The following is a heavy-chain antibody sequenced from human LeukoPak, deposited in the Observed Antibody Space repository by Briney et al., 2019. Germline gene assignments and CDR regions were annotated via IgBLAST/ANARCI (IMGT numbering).Heavy chain of an antibody. J-gene: IGHJ6*02. D-gene: IGHD5-18*01. CDR2: ISYDGSNK. CDR3: ARGGIQLWLREYYYYYGMDV. V-gene: IGHV3-30-3*01. Sequence: GGSLRLSCAASEFTFSSYAMHWVRQAPGKGLEWVAVISYDGSNKYYADSVKGRFTISRDNSKNTLYLQMNSLRAEDTAVYYCARGGIQLWLREYYYYYGMDVWGQGTTVTVSS. CDR1: EFTFSSYA.